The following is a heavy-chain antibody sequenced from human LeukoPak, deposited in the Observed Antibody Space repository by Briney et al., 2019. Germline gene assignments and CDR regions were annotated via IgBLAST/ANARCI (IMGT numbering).Heavy chain of an antibody. V-gene: IGHV3-9*01. D-gene: IGHD2-8*01. Sequence: GRSLRLSCAASGFTFDDYAMHWVRQVPGKGLEWVSGIRWNSGSMGYADSVKGRFTISRDNSKNTLYLQMNSLRDEDSAAYYCARVYLERLTAGYFDHWGQGTWVTVSP. J-gene: IGHJ4*02. CDR2: IRWNSGSM. CDR1: GFTFDDYA. CDR3: ARVYLERLTAGYFDH.